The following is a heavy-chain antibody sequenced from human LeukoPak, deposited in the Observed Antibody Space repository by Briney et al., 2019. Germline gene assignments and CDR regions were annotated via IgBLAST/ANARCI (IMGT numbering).Heavy chain of an antibody. CDR2: IYYSGST. V-gene: IGHV4-59*08. CDR3: ARHAISSLQLDY. CDR1: GGSISSYY. J-gene: IGHJ4*02. Sequence: SETLSLTCTVSGGSISSYYWSWIRQLPGKGLEWIGYIYYSGSTNYNPSLKSRVTISVDTSKNQFSLKLSSVTAADTAVYYCARHAISSLQLDYWGQGTLVTVSS. D-gene: IGHD5-24*01.